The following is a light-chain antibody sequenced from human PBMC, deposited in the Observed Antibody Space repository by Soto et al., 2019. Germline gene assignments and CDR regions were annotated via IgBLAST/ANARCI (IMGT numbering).Light chain of an antibody. CDR1: QSISSW. V-gene: IGKV1-5*01. J-gene: IGKJ4*01. CDR3: QQYNTYSSLT. CDR2: DAS. Sequence: DIQMTQSPSTLSASGGDRVTITCRASQSISSWLAWYQQKLGRAPRLLIYDASSLESGVPSRFSGSGYGTEFTLTISSLQPDDFATYYCQQYNTYSSLTFGGGTKVDIK.